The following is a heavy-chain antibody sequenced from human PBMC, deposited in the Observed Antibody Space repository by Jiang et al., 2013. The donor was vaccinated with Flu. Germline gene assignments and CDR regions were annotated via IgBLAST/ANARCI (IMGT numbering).Heavy chain of an antibody. CDR3: ARDGSDRVIWATGFDP. V-gene: IGHV1-46*01. D-gene: IGHD3-16*02. CDR1: GYTFTSYY. CDR2: INPSGGGT. J-gene: IGHJ5*02. Sequence: SGAEVKKPGASVKVSCKASGYTFTSYYMHWVRQAPGQGLEWMGIINPSGGGTSYAQKFQGRVTMTRDTSTSTVYMELSSLRSEDTAVYYCARDGSDRVIWATGFDPWGQGTLVTVSS.